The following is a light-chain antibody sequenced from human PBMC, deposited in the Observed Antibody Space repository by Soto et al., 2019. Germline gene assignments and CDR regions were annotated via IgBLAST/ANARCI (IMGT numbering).Light chain of an antibody. V-gene: IGKV3-20*01. CDR1: QSISSTY. CDR2: GTY. Sequence: EIVLTQSPGTLSLSPGERATLSCRTSQSISSTYLAWYQQKPGQAPRLLIYGTYSRATGIPDRFSGSGSGRDFTLTISRLEPEDFAVYSCQQYGTSPPVYTFGQGTKLEIK. CDR3: QQYGTSPPVYT. J-gene: IGKJ2*01.